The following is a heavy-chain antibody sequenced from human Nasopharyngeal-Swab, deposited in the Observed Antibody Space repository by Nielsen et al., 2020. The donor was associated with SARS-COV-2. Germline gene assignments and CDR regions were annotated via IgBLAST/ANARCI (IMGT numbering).Heavy chain of an antibody. D-gene: IGHD3-9*01. CDR1: GFTFDDYA. Sequence: SLKISCAASGFTFDDYAMHWVRQAPGKGLEWVSGISWNSGSIGYADSVKGRFTISRDNAKNSLYLQMNSLRAEDTALYYCAKDATKNSYYDILTGNYFDYWGQGTLVTVSS. CDR2: ISWNSGSI. J-gene: IGHJ4*02. CDR3: AKDATKNSYYDILTGNYFDY. V-gene: IGHV3-9*01.